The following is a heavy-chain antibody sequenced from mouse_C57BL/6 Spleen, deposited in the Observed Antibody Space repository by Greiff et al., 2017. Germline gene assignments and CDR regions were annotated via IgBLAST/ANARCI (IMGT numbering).Heavy chain of an antibody. CDR3: ARGGVLEGFAMDY. CDR1: GYTFTSYW. V-gene: IGHV1-52*01. CDR2: IDPSDSEP. D-gene: IGHD1-1*01. Sequence: QVQLQQPGAELVRPGSSVKLSCKASGYTFTSYWMHWVKQRPIQGLEWIGNIDPSDSEPHYNQKFKDKATLTVDKSSSTAYMQLSSLTSEDSAVYYCARGGVLEGFAMDYWGQGTSVTVSS. J-gene: IGHJ4*01.